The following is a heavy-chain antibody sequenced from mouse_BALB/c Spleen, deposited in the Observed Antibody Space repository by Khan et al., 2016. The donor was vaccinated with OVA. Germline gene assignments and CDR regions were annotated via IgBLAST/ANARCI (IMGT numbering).Heavy chain of an antibody. D-gene: IGHD2-12*01. CDR3: ARSSYRYDFTY. Sequence: QVQLKESGPGLVQPSQSLSITCTVSGFSLTTYGIHWVRQSPGKGLEWLGLIWSGGNTDYNAPFISRLSISKDNSKSQAFFKMNSLQADDTAIYYCARSSYRYDFTYWGQGTLVTVSA. CDR1: GFSLTTYG. V-gene: IGHV2-2*01. CDR2: IWSGGNT. J-gene: IGHJ3*01.